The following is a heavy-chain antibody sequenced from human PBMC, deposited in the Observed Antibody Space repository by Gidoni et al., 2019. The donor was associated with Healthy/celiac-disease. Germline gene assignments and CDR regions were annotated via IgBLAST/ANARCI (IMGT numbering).Heavy chain of an antibody. J-gene: IGHJ4*02. Sequence: QVQLVESGGGLVKPGGSLRLSCAASGFTFSDYYMSWIRQAPGKGLEWFSYISSSSSYTNYADSVKGRFTISRDNAKNSLYLQMNSLRAEDTAVYYCAREKIAVAGSGYFDYWGQGTLVTVSS. CDR2: ISSSSSYT. V-gene: IGHV3-11*05. D-gene: IGHD6-19*01. CDR3: AREKIAVAGSGYFDY. CDR1: GFTFSDYY.